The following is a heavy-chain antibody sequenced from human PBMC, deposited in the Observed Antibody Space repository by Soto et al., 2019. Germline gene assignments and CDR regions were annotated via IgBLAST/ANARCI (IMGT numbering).Heavy chain of an antibody. J-gene: IGHJ3*02. Sequence: ASVKVACKASGYTFTGYYMHWVRQAPGQGLEWMGWINPNSGGTNYAQKFQGWVTMTRDTSISTAYMELSRLRSDDTAVYYCAREISPPDSSGSDAFDIWGQGTMVTVSS. V-gene: IGHV1-2*04. D-gene: IGHD3-22*01. CDR3: AREISPPDSSGSDAFDI. CDR2: INPNSGGT. CDR1: GYTFTGYY.